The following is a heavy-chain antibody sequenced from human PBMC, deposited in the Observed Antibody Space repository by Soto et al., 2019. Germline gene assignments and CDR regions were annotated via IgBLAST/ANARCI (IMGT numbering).Heavy chain of an antibody. V-gene: IGHV4-31*01. D-gene: IGHD3-10*02. J-gene: IGHJ5*02. CDR3: ARSVFT. CDR2: IYYSGST. CDR1: GGSISSGGYY. Sequence: QVQLQESGPGLVKPSQTLSLTCTVSGGSISSGGYYWSWIRHHPGKGLEWIGYIYYSGSTYDNPSLKNLLTILLDTSKNQFSLKLISVTAAATAVYYCARSVFTWGQGTLVTVSS.